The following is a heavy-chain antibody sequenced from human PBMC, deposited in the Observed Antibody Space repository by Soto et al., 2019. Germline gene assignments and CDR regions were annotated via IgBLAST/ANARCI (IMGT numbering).Heavy chain of an antibody. CDR2: ISYDGSNK. CDR3: AKGPGDIVYGMDV. CDR1: GFTFSSYG. V-gene: IGHV3-30*18. Sequence: QVQLVESGGGVVQPGRSLRLSCAASGFTFSSYGMHWVRQAPGKGLEWVAVISYDGSNKYYADSVKGRFTNSRDNSKNTLYLQMNSLRAEDTAVYYCAKGPGDIVYGMDVWGQGTTVTVSS. D-gene: IGHD2-15*01. J-gene: IGHJ6*02.